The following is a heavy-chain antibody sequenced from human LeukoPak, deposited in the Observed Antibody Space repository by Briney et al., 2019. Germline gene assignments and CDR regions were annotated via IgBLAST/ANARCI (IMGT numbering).Heavy chain of an antibody. Sequence: SETLSLTCTVSGGSISSGDYYWSWIRQPPGKGLEWIGYIYYSGSTYYNPSLKSRVTISVDTSKNQFSLKLSSVTAADTAVYYCAGALGYCSSTSCHYGLDVWGKGTTVTASS. CDR1: GGSISSGDYY. D-gene: IGHD2-2*01. V-gene: IGHV4-30-4*01. J-gene: IGHJ6*04. CDR2: IYYSGST. CDR3: AGALGYCSSTSCHYGLDV.